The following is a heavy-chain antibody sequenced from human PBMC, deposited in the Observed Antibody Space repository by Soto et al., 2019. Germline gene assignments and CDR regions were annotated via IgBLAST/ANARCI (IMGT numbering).Heavy chain of an antibody. CDR2: INHSGST. J-gene: IGHJ6*03. CDR1: GGSFSGYY. V-gene: IGHV4-34*01. CDR3: ARVGPYCSSTSCYAGPTAGYYYMDV. D-gene: IGHD2-2*01. Sequence: SETLSLTFAVYGGSFSGYYWSWIRQPPGKGLEWIGEINHSGSTNYNPSLKSRVTISVDTSKNQFSLKLSSVTAADTAVYYCARVGPYCSSTSCYAGPTAGYYYMDVWGKGTTVTVSS.